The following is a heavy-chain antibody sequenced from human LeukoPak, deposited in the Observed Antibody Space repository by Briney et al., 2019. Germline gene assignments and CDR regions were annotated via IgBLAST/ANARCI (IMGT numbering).Heavy chain of an antibody. Sequence: ASVKVSCKASGYTFTGYYMHWVRQAPGQGLEWMGWINPNSGGTNYAQKFQGRVTMTRDTSISTAYMELSRLRSDDTAVYYCASGEQQLAPTYYFDYWGQGTLVTVSS. D-gene: IGHD6-13*01. V-gene: IGHV1-2*02. CDR1: GYTFTGYY. CDR3: ASGEQQLAPTYYFDY. CDR2: INPNSGGT. J-gene: IGHJ4*02.